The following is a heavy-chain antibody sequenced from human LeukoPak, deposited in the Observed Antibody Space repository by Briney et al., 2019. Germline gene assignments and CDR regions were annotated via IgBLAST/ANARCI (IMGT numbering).Heavy chain of an antibody. CDR3: ARGTEDTYYDFWSANNPPY. Sequence: GGSLRLSCAASGFTFSSYSMNWVRQAPGKGLEWVSSISSSSSYIYYADSVKGRFTISRDNAKNSLYLQMNSLRAEDTAVYHCARGTEDTYYDFWSANNPPYWGQGTLVTVSS. J-gene: IGHJ4*02. CDR2: ISSSSSYI. D-gene: IGHD3-3*01. V-gene: IGHV3-21*01. CDR1: GFTFSSYS.